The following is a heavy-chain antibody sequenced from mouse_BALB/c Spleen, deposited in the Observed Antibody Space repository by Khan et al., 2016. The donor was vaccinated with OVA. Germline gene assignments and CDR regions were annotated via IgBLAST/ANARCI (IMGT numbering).Heavy chain of an antibody. CDR3: TRGGYSSFAY. Sequence: EVQRVESGTVLARPGASVKMSCKTSGYTFSSYLIHWVKQRPGQGLEWVGDIYPGNNETTYNEKFKDKAKLTAGTSATTANMDLSSLTNEDFAVYYCTRGGYSSFAYWGQGTLVTVSA. CDR2: IYPGNNET. V-gene: IGHV1-5*01. D-gene: IGHD2-12*01. J-gene: IGHJ3*01. CDR1: GYTFSSYL.